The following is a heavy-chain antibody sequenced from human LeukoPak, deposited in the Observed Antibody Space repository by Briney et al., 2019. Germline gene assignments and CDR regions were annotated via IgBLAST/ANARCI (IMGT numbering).Heavy chain of an antibody. CDR1: GTFXXXX. CDR2: IIPIFRTA. J-gene: IGHJ5*02. CDR3: ARDLDWFDP. D-gene: IGHD3-16*01. V-gene: IGHV1-69*05. Sequence: GTFXXXXXXWXRXXXXXXXDWLGCIIPIFRTANSAQKFQVRVTITTDESTSTAYMELSSLRSEHTAVYYCARDLDWFDPWGQGTLVTVSS.